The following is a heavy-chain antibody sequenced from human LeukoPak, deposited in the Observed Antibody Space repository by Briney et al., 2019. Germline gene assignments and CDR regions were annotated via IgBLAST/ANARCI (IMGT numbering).Heavy chain of an antibody. CDR1: GGTFSSYA. J-gene: IGHJ4*02. D-gene: IGHD6-13*01. CDR3: ARDGIAAADPPGDY. V-gene: IGHV1-69*04. Sequence: GSSVKVSCKASGGTFSSYAISWVRQAPGQGLEWMGRIIPILGIANYAQKFQGRVTITADKSTSTAYMELSSLRSEDTAVYYCARDGIAAADPPGDYWGQGTLVTVSS. CDR2: IIPILGIA.